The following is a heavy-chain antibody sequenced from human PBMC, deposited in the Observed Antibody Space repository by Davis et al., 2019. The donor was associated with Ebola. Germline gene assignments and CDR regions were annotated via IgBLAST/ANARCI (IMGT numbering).Heavy chain of an antibody. Sequence: GESLKISCAASGFTFDDYAMHWVRQAPGKGLEWVANIKQDGSEKYYVDSVKGRFTISRDNAKNSLYLQMNSLRAEDTAVYYCASSVYDILTGYYGYWGQGTLVTVSS. CDR2: IKQDGSEK. CDR3: ASSVYDILTGYYGY. V-gene: IGHV3-7*03. CDR1: GFTFDDYA. D-gene: IGHD3-9*01. J-gene: IGHJ4*02.